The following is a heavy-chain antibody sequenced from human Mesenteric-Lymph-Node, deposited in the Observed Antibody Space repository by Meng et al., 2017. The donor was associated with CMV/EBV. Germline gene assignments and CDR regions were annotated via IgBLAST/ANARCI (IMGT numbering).Heavy chain of an antibody. J-gene: IGHJ4*02. CDR2: IRYDGSNK. V-gene: IGHV3-30*02. D-gene: IGHD2-2*01. CDR3: AKVSRGYCSSTSCSRDY. CDR1: GFTFSRSW. Sequence: GESLKISCAASGFTFSRSWMHWVRQAPGKGLEWVAFIRYDGSNKYYADSVKGRFTISRDNFKNTLYLQMNSLRAEDTAVYYCAKVSRGYCSSTSCSRDYWGQGTLVTVSS.